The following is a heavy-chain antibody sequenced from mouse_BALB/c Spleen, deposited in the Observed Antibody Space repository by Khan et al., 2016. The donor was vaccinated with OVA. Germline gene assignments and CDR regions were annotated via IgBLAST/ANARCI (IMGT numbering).Heavy chain of an antibody. J-gene: IGHJ2*01. CDR3: ARDSNVDY. CDR1: GFTFSRFG. D-gene: IGHD4-1*01. V-gene: IGHV5-17*02. CDR2: ISSGSSTI. Sequence: EVQLVESGGGLVQPGGSRKLSCAASGFTFSRFGMHWVRQAPEKGLEWVAYISSGSSTIYYADTVKGRFTIYRDNPKNTLFLQMTSLRSEDTAMYYCARDSNVDYWGQGTTLTVSS.